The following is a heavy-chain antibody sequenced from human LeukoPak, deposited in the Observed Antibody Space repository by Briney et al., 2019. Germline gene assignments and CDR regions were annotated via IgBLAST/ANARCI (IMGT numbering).Heavy chain of an antibody. CDR2: TSGSGSST. J-gene: IGHJ4*02. CDR3: ARGLSGTYFALDY. CDR1: GFTFSSYA. V-gene: IGHV3-23*01. D-gene: IGHD3-10*01. Sequence: GGSLRLSCAASGFTFSSYAMNWVSQAAGKGLEWVSGTSGSGSSTYYADSVKGRFTISRDNSKNTLSLQMNSQRAEDTAVYYCARGLSGTYFALDYWGQGTRVTVSS.